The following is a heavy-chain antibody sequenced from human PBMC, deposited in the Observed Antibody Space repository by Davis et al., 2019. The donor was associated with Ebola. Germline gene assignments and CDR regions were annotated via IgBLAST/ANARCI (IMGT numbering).Heavy chain of an antibody. CDR3: ARSPFIAGRYFDY. CDR1: GDSVSSNSAA. Sequence: SETLSLTCALSGDSVSSNSAAWNWIRQSPSRGLEWLGRTYYRSKWYNDYAVSVKSRITINPDTYKNQFSLQLNSVTPEDTAVYYCARSPFIAGRYFDYWGQGTLVTVSS. CDR2: TYYRSKWYN. D-gene: IGHD6-13*01. J-gene: IGHJ4*02. V-gene: IGHV6-1*01.